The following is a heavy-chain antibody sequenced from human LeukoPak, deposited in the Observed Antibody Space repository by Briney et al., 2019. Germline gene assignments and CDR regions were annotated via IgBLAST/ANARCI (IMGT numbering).Heavy chain of an antibody. D-gene: IGHD5-24*01. J-gene: IGHJ4*02. CDR3: ARDSDAYNVFDY. Sequence: SETLSLTCTVSGGSISSYYWSWIRQPPGKGLEWIGYIYYSGSTNYNPSLKSRVTISVDTSKNQFSLKLSSVTAADTAVYYCARDSDAYNVFDYWGQGTLVTVSS. V-gene: IGHV4-59*01. CDR1: GGSISSYY. CDR2: IYYSGST.